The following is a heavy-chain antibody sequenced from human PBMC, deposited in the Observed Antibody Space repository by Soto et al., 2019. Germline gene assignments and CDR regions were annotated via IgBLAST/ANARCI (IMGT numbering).Heavy chain of an antibody. CDR3: IRGSRGWTGIAY. Sequence: EVQLVESGGGLVQPGGSLTVSCTASGFTFSSHWIHWVRKGPGKGLMWVSRIDGDGRNTDYADSVKGRFALSRDNAKNTVNMHMSSLRADDPGVYYCIRGSRGWTGIAYWGQGARVTVSS. J-gene: IGHJ4*02. CDR1: GFTFSSHW. D-gene: IGHD6-19*01. V-gene: IGHV3-74*01. CDR2: IDGDGRNT.